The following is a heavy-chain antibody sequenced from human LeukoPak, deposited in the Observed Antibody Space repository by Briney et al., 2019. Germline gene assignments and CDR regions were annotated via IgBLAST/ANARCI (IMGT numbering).Heavy chain of an antibody. Sequence: WETLSLTCTVSGVSISSYYWSWIRQPPGKGLVWIAYICTSGSTNYNPSLKSRVTISRDTSKNPFSLQLNSVTAADTAVYYCASRLVGANRSYYYYYMDVWGKGTTVTVSS. CDR3: ASRLVGANRSYYYYYMDV. CDR2: ICTSGST. D-gene: IGHD1-26*01. J-gene: IGHJ6*03. V-gene: IGHV4-4*09. CDR1: GVSISSYY.